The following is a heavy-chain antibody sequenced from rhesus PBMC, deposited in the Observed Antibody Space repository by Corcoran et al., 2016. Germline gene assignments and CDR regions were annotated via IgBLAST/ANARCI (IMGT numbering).Heavy chain of an antibody. CDR2: IRSKAYGGTA. Sequence: EVQLVESGGGLVQPGGALRVSCAASGFTFSDHYMYWVRQATGKGLEWGGFIRSKAYGGTAEYAASVKGRFTISRDDSKSIAYLQMSSLKTEDTAVYYCTSTVATTAEYFEFWGQGALVTVSS. J-gene: IGHJ1*01. D-gene: IGHD4-29*01. V-gene: IGHV3-184*01. CDR3: TSTVATTAEYFEF. CDR1: GFTFSDHY.